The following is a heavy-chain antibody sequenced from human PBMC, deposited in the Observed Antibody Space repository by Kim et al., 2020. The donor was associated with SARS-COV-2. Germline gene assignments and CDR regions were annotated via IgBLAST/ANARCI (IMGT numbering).Heavy chain of an antibody. CDR3: KRGAGLYYYFGWGV. Sequence: SETLSLTCVVNGGSFRDYYWTWSRNPPGKGLEWIGEGYRSGSTNYNPSLKSRVTMTVDTSKNQFSLNMSSVTAADTAVSFCKRGAGLYYYFGWGVWFNG. J-gene: IGHJ6*04. V-gene: IGHV4-34*01. CDR2: GYRSGST. CDR1: GGSFRDYY.